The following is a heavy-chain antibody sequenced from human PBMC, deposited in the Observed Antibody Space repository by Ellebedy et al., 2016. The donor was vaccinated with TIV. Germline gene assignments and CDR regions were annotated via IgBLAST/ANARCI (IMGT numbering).Heavy chain of an antibody. Sequence: AASVKVSCKASGGTFSSYAISWVRQAPGQGLEWMGRIIPILGIANYAQKFQGRVTITADKSTSTAYMELSSLRSEDTAVYYCARQEYYDYVWGIYRTDAFDIWGQGTMVTVSS. D-gene: IGHD3-16*02. CDR1: GGTFSSYA. J-gene: IGHJ3*02. CDR2: IIPILGIA. CDR3: ARQEYYDYVWGIYRTDAFDI. V-gene: IGHV1-69*04.